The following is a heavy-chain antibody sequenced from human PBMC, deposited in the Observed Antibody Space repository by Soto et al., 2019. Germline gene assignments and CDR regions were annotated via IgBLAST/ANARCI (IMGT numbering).Heavy chain of an antibody. CDR1: GFTFSDYY. D-gene: IGHD3-10*01. V-gene: IGHV3-11*01. Sequence: QVQLVESGGGLVKPGGSLRLCCAASGFTFSDYYMSWIRQAPGKGLEWVSYISSSGSTIYYADSVKGRFTISRDNAKNSLYLQMNSLRAEDTAVYYCTRIRYYDSGSSINWFDPWGQGTLVTVSS. J-gene: IGHJ5*02. CDR2: ISSSGSTI. CDR3: TRIRYYDSGSSINWFDP.